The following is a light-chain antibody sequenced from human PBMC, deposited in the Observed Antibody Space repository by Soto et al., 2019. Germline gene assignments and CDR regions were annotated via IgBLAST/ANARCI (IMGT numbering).Light chain of an antibody. CDR1: QAISNY. V-gene: IGKV1-39*01. CDR3: QQWHATTLT. CDR2: GAK. J-gene: IGKJ5*01. Sequence: DIKMTQSPAFMSAPVGDRVTITCRASQAISNYLNWYQQKPGKDPNILIFGAKTLQSGVPSRFSGSGYGTDFTLTITTLQTEDVGMYYCQQWHATTLTFGQGTRLEIK.